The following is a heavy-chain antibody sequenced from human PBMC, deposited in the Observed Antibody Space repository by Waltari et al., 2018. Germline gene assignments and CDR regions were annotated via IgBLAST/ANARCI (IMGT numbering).Heavy chain of an antibody. Sequence: EVQLVASGGGLVQPGGSLRLSCTASGFPCSNYWMTRVRQAPGKGLQWVATIKHDGSETYYVDSLKGRFTISRDNAKNALYLHMNSLRAEDTAVYYCARDQPFYDILTGKEGDCWGQGTLVAVSS. J-gene: IGHJ4*02. CDR2: IKHDGSET. CDR1: GFPCSNYW. CDR3: ARDQPFYDILTGKEGDC. D-gene: IGHD3-9*01. V-gene: IGHV3-7*01.